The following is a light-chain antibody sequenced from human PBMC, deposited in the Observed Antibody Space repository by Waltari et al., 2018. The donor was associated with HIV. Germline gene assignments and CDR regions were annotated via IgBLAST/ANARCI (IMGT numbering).Light chain of an antibody. CDR2: DVS. V-gene: IGLV2-14*01. Sequence: QSALTQPASVSGSPGQSITIPCTGTSIDVGGSTYFSLYQHPPDKTPKLMIYDVSNRPSGVSNRFSGSKSGNTASLTISGLQAEDEADYYCSSYASSSTPNWVFGGGTKLTVL. J-gene: IGLJ3*02. CDR3: SSYASSSTPNWV. CDR1: SIDVGGSTY.